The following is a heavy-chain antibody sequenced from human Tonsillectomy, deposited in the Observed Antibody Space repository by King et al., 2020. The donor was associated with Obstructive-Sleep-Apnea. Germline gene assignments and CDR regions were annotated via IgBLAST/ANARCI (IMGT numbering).Heavy chain of an antibody. CDR3: ARDGYDILTGYY. Sequence: QLVQSGGGVVQPGRSLRLSCAASGFTFISYAMHWVRQAPGKGLEWVAVISYDGSNKYYADSVKGRFTISRDNSKNTLYLQMNSLRAEDTAVYYCARDGYDILTGYYWGQGTLVTVSS. J-gene: IGHJ4*02. V-gene: IGHV3-30-3*01. D-gene: IGHD3-9*01. CDR1: GFTFISYA. CDR2: ISYDGSNK.